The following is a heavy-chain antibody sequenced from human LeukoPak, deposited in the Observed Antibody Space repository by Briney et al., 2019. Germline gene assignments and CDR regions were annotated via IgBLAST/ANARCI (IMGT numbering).Heavy chain of an antibody. Sequence: ASVKVSCKASGYTFTSYYMHWVRQAPGQGLEWMGIINPSGGSTSYAQKFQGRVTMTRDTSTSTVYMELSSLRSEDTAVYYCARDWDIVVVPAAMTLLDPWGQGTLATVSS. CDR3: ARDWDIVVVPAAMTLLDP. V-gene: IGHV1-46*01. CDR1: GYTFTSYY. D-gene: IGHD2-2*01. CDR2: INPSGGST. J-gene: IGHJ5*02.